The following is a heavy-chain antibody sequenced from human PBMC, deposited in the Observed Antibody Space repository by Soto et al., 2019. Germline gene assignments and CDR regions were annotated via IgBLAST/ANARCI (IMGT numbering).Heavy chain of an antibody. CDR2: INAGNGNT. Sequence: QVQLVQSGAEVKKPGASVKVSCKASGYTFTSYAMHWVRQAPGQRLEWMGWINAGNGNTKYSQKFQGRVTITRDPSASTAYMELSSLRSEDTAVYYCARGPNPYYFDYWGQGTLVTVSS. CDR1: GYTFTSYA. CDR3: ARGPNPYYFDY. V-gene: IGHV1-3*01. J-gene: IGHJ4*02.